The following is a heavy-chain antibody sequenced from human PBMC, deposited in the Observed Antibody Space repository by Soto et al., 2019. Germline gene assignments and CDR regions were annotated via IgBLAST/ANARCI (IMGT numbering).Heavy chain of an antibody. CDR2: VYYSGST. D-gene: IGHD3-3*01. CDR3: ATHSLSYDFRSGYSHWFDT. J-gene: IGHJ5*02. V-gene: IGHV4-39*01. Sequence: PSETMSLTCTVSGGSISSRSYYWGWIRQPPGKGLEWIGSVYYSGSTYYNPSLKSRVTISVDTSKNQFSLKLSSVTAADTAVYYCATHSLSYDFRSGYSHWFDTWGQGTLVTVSS. CDR1: GGSISSRSYY.